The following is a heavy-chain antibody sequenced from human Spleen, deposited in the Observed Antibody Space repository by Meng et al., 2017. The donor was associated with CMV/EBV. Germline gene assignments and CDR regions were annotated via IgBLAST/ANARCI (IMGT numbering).Heavy chain of an antibody. CDR1: GFSVSGSY. CDR2: IYSGGST. J-gene: IGHJ4*02. V-gene: IGHV3-53*01. Sequence: SCAASGFSVSGSYMSWVRQAPGKGLEWVSLIYSGGSTHYADSVEGRFTISRDDSKNTLYFQMNSLRSEDTAVYYCATGSRYQLLFDYWGPGTLVTVSS. D-gene: IGHD2-2*01. CDR3: ATGSRYQLLFDY.